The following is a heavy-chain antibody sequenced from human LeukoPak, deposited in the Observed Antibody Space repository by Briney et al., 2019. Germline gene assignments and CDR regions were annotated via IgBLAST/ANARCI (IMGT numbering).Heavy chain of an antibody. CDR3: ARHKGGIAVAVPFDY. V-gene: IGHV4-34*01. CDR1: GGSFSGYY. Sequence: PSETLSLTCAVYGGSFSGYYWSWIRQPPGKGLEWIGEINHSGSTNYNPSLKSRVTISVDTSKNQFSLELSSVTAADTAVYYCARHKGGIAVAVPFDYWGQGTLVTVSS. CDR2: INHSGST. D-gene: IGHD6-19*01. J-gene: IGHJ4*02.